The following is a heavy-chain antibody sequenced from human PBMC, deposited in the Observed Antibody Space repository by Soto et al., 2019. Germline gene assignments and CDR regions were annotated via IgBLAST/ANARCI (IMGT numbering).Heavy chain of an antibody. D-gene: IGHD6-19*01. V-gene: IGHV6-1*01. CDR3: VRFGSGWNY. CDR1: GDSVSSNSAG. J-gene: IGHJ4*02. CDR2: TYYRSKWYY. Sequence: KQSQTLSLTCAISGDSVSSNSAGWNWIRQSPSRGLEWLGRTYYRSKWYYEYAVSVKSRIIINPDTSKNQVSLQLSSVTPEDTAMYYCVRFGSGWNYWGQGSLVTVSS.